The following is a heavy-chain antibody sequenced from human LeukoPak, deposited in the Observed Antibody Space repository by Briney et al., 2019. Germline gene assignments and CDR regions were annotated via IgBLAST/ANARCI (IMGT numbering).Heavy chain of an antibody. CDR3: ARGGPGYYLDY. V-gene: IGHV3-13*01. CDR1: GFTFSSHD. J-gene: IGHJ4*02. Sequence: GGSLRLSCAASGFTFSSHDMHWVRQATGKGLEWVSTIGTAGDTYYPGSVKGRFTISRENAKNSLYFQMNILKAGDTAVYYCARGGPGYYLDYWGQGTLVTVSP. CDR2: IGTAGDT.